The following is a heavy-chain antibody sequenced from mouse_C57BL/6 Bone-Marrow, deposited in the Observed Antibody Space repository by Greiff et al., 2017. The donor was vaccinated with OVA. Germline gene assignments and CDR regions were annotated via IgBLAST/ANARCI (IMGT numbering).Heavy chain of an antibody. CDR1: GFTFSDYG. Sequence: DVKLVESGGGLVKPGGSLKLSCAASGFTFSDYGMHWVRQAPEKGLEWVAYISSGSSTIYYADTVKGRFTISRDNATNTLFLQMTSLRSEDTAMYYCARNYYGSSRYFDVWGTGTTVTVSS. CDR2: ISSGSSTI. CDR3: ARNYYGSSRYFDV. J-gene: IGHJ1*03. D-gene: IGHD1-1*01. V-gene: IGHV5-17*01.